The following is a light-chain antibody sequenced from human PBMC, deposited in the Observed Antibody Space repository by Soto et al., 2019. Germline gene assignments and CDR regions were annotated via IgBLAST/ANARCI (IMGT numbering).Light chain of an antibody. J-gene: IGKJ1*01. CDR2: GAS. CDR3: QQYGSSPPRT. CDR1: QSVSSSY. V-gene: IGKV3-20*01. Sequence: EIVLTQYTGTLSLSPGERATLSCRASQSVSSSYLAWYQQKPGQAPRLLIYGASTRATGIPDRFSGSGSGTGFTLTISRLEPEDFAVYYCQQYGSSPPRTFGQGTMVDI.